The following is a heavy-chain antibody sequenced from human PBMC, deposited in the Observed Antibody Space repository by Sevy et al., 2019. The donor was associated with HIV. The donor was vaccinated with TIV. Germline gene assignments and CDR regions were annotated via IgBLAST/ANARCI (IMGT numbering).Heavy chain of an antibody. CDR1: GFTFSSYA. CDR3: ARDISSYGYTWGYYYYYGMDV. J-gene: IGHJ6*02. D-gene: IGHD5-18*01. Sequence: GGSLRLSCAASGFTFSSYAMHWVRQAPGKGLEWVAVISYDGSNKYYADSVKGRFTISRDNSKNTLYLQMNSLRAEDTAVYYCARDISSYGYTWGYYYYYGMDVWGQGTTVTVSS. V-gene: IGHV3-30-3*01. CDR2: ISYDGSNK.